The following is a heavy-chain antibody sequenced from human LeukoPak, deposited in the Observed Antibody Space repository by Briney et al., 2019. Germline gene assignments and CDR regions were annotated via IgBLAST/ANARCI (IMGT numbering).Heavy chain of an antibody. CDR3: ARQLYGDYISKDNWFDH. J-gene: IGHJ5*02. V-gene: IGHV3-66*04. Sequence: GGSLRLSCAPSGFTVSSNYMSWVRHAPRKGLEWVSVIYSGGSTYYADSVKGRFTISRDNSKNTLYLQLSSLRAEDTAVYYCARQLYGDYISKDNWFDHWGQGTLVTVSS. D-gene: IGHD4-17*01. CDR2: IYSGGST. CDR1: GFTVSSNY.